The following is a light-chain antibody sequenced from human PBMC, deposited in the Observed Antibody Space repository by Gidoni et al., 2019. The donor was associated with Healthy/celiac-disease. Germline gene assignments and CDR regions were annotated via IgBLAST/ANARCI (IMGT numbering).Light chain of an antibody. CDR2: GAS. Sequence: EIELTQSPGNLSLSPGERATLSCRASQSVSSSYLAWYQQKPGQAPRLLIYGASSRATGIPDRFSGSGSGTDFTLTISRLEPEDFAVYYCQQYGSSPRGFGGXNKVEIK. CDR3: QQYGSSPRG. J-gene: IGKJ4*01. V-gene: IGKV3-20*01. CDR1: QSVSSSY.